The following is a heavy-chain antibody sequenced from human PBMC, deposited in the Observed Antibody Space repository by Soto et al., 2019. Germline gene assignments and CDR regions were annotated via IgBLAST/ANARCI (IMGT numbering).Heavy chain of an antibody. V-gene: IGHV4-59*01. D-gene: IGHD3-22*01. J-gene: IGHJ4*02. CDR1: GGSISNYY. Sequence: SETLSLTCNVSGGSISNYYWTWIRQSPEKGLEWIGYMYYNGNINYNPSLKSRVTISIDTSKNQFSLTLKSVSAADTAVYFSDSSGYTRCFDYWGQGTLVTVSS. CDR3: DSSGYTRCFDY. CDR2: MYYNGNI.